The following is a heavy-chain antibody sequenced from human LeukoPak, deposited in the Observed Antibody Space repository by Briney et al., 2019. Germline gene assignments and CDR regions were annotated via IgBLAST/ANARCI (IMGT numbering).Heavy chain of an antibody. CDR1: GFTFSSYA. D-gene: IGHD3-9*01. CDR2: ISGSGGST. CDR3: AKVWYYDILTGIDY. Sequence: GGSLKLSCAASGFTFSSYAMSWVRQAPGKGLEWVSAISGSGGSTYYADSVKGRFSISRDNSKNTLYLQMNSLRAEDTAVCYCAKVWYYDILTGIDYWGQGTLVTVPS. V-gene: IGHV3-23*01. J-gene: IGHJ4*02.